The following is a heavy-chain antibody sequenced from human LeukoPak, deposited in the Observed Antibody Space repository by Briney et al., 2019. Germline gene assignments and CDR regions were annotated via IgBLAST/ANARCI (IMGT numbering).Heavy chain of an antibody. Sequence: WGSLRLSCVASGFSLSSFNMNWVGQAPGKGLEWVSYISASSSTIYYADSVKGRFTISRDNAKNSLCLQLNTLRAEDTAIYYCARDSLQWTFDYWGQGTLVTVSS. V-gene: IGHV3-48*04. CDR3: ARDSLQWTFDY. D-gene: IGHD4-11*01. J-gene: IGHJ4*02. CDR1: GFSLSSFN. CDR2: ISASSSTI.